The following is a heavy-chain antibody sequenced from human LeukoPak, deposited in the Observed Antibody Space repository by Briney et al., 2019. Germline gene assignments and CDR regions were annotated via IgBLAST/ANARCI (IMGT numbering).Heavy chain of an antibody. D-gene: IGHD3-10*01. V-gene: IGHV3-30*02. CDR1: GSTFDDYG. CDR3: AKDRYYGSGPTSYYYYYYMDV. Sequence: PGGSLRLSCVASGSTFDDYGMHWVRQAPGKGLEWVAFIRYDGSNKYYADSVKGRFTISRDNSKNTLYLQMNSLRAEDTAVYYCAKDRYYGSGPTSYYYYYYMDVWGKGTTVTVSS. J-gene: IGHJ6*03. CDR2: IRYDGSNK.